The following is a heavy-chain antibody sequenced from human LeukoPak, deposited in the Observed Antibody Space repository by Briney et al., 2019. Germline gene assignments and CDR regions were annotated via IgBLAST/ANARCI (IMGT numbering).Heavy chain of an antibody. CDR3: AKVPGDHIGSGRSGY. J-gene: IGHJ4*02. Sequence: PGGSLRLSCAASGFTVTSYGMHWVRQAPGKGLEWVAFISYDGSNKYYADSVKGRFTISRDNSRDTLYLQMNRLRAEDTAIYYCAKVPGDHIGSGRSGYWGQGTLVTVSS. D-gene: IGHD3-10*01. CDR2: ISYDGSNK. V-gene: IGHV3-30*12. CDR1: GFTVTSYG.